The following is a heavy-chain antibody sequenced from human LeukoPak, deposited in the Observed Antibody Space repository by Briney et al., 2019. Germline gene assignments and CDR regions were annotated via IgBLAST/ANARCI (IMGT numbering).Heavy chain of an antibody. Sequence: GSSVKVSCKASGGTFSSYAISWVRQAPGQGLEWMGGIIPIFGTANYAQKFQGRVTITADESTSTAYMELSSLRSEDTAVYYCARGYPVGRRGGYYFDYWGQGTLVTVSS. CDR3: ARGYPVGRRGGYYFDY. D-gene: IGHD6-19*01. CDR1: GGTFSSYA. J-gene: IGHJ4*02. CDR2: IIPIFGTA. V-gene: IGHV1-69*01.